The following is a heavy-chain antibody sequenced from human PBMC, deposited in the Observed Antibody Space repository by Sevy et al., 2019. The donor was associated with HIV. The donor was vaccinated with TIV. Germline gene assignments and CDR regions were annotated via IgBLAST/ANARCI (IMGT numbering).Heavy chain of an antibody. CDR2: IKQDGSEK. Sequence: GGSLRLSCAASGFTFSSYGMHWVRQAPGKGLEWVANIKQDGSEKYYVDSVKGRFTISRDNAKNSLYLQMNSLRVEDTAVYYCARRYFDYWGQGSQVTVSS. V-gene: IGHV3-7*01. CDR1: GFTFSSYG. J-gene: IGHJ4*02. CDR3: ARRYFDY.